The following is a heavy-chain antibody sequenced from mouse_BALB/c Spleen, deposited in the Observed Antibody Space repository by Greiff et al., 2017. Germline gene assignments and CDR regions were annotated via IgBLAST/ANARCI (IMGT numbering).Heavy chain of an antibody. J-gene: IGHJ2*01. CDR2: IWAGGST. CDR1: GFSLTSYG. Sequence: QVQLKESGPGLVAPSQSLSITCTVSGFSLTSYGVHWVRQPPGKGLEWLGVIWAGGSTNYNSALMSRLSISKDNSKSQVFLKMNSLQTDDTAMYYCARDKEDYGNPFGYWGQGTTLTVSS. V-gene: IGHV2-9*02. D-gene: IGHD2-1*01. CDR3: ARDKEDYGNPFGY.